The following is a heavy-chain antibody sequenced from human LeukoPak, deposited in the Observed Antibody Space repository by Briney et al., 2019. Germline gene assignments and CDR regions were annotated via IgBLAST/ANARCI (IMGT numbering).Heavy chain of an antibody. CDR3: ARVFLVATIIHYYYYMDV. CDR2: INTNTGNP. V-gene: IGHV7-4-1*02. D-gene: IGHD5-12*01. Sequence: ASVKVSCKASGYTFTSYAMNWVRQAPGQGLEWMGWINTNTGNPTYAQGFTGRFVFSLDTSVSTAYLQISSLKAEDTAVYYCARVFLVATIIHYYYYMDVWGKGTTVTISS. J-gene: IGHJ6*03. CDR1: GYTFTSYA.